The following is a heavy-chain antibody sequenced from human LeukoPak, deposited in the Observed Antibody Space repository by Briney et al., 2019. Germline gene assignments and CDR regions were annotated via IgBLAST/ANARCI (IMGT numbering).Heavy chain of an antibody. CDR1: GFTFSSYS. D-gene: IGHD6-13*01. CDR2: IGSSSGTI. V-gene: IGHV3-48*04. J-gene: IGHJ4*01. Sequence: GGSLRLSCAASGFTFSSYSMNWVRQAPGKGLEWISYIGSSSGTIYYADSVKGRFTISRDNAKNSLYLQMSSLRAEDTAVYYCARDGTAAGLYFDLWGQGTLVTVSS. CDR3: ARDGTAAGLYFDL.